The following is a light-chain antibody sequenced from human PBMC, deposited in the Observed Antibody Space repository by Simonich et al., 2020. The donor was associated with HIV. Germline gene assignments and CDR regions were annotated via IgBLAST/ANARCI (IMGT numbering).Light chain of an antibody. CDR3: QQYYSTPLT. J-gene: IGKJ4*01. CDR1: QSVLYSSNNKNY. V-gene: IGKV4-1*01. Sequence: DIVMTQSPDSLAVSLCERATINCKSSQSVLYSSNNKNYLAWYQQKPGQPPKLLIYWASTRESGVPDRFSGSGSGTDFTLIISSLQAEDVAVYYCQQYYSTPLTFGGGTKVEIK. CDR2: WAS.